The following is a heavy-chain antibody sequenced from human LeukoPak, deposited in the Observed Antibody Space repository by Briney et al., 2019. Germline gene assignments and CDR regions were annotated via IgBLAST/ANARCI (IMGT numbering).Heavy chain of an antibody. J-gene: IGHJ4*02. CDR2: IYYSGTT. CDR1: NASIATSSYY. D-gene: IGHD2-2*01. V-gene: IGHV4-39*01. CDR3: ARRQRYPYYFNS. Sequence: PSETLSLTCTVSNASIATSSYYWGWIRQPPGKGLEWIGNIYYSGTTNYNPSLKGRVAFFLDTSKNQFSLKLTSVTGADTAVYYCARRQRYPYYFNSWGQGTLVTVSS.